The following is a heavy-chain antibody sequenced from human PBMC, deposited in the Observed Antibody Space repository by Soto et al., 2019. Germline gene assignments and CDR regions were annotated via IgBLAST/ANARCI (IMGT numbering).Heavy chain of an antibody. CDR2: IWYDGSNK. V-gene: IGHV3-33*01. D-gene: IGHD3-22*01. CDR3: ARDALYYDSSGYYYVRYYFDY. J-gene: IGHJ4*02. CDR1: GFTFSSYG. Sequence: GGSLRLSCAASGFTFSSYGMHWVRQAPGKGLEWVAVIWYDGSNKYYADSVKGRFTISRDNSKNTLYLQMNSLRAEDTAVYYCARDALYYDSSGYYYVRYYFDYWGQGTLVTVSS.